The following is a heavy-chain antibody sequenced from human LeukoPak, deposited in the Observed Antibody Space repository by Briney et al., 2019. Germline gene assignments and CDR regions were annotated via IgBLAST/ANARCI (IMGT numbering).Heavy chain of an antibody. D-gene: IGHD3-10*01. V-gene: IGHV3-48*01. CDR2: ISGSSSPI. CDR1: GFTFSSYS. Sequence: GGSLRLSCAASGFTFSSYSMNWVRQTPGKGLEWLSYISGSSSPIYYADSVKGRFTISRNNAKNSLYLQMNSLRAEDTAVYYCARDLSGSYYFDYWGQGTLVTISS. CDR3: ARDLSGSYYFDY. J-gene: IGHJ4*02.